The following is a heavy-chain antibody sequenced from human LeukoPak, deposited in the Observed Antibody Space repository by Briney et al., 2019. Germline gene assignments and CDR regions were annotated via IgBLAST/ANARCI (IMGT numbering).Heavy chain of an antibody. CDR1: GGSISSSSYY. Sequence: SETLSLTCTVSGGSISSSSYYWGWIRQPPGKGLEWIGSIYYSGSTYYNPSLKSRVTISVDTSKNQFSLKLSSVTAADTAVYYCARGPLAAAGRSWFDPWGQGTLVTVSS. CDR3: ARGPLAAAGRSWFDP. CDR2: IYYSGST. J-gene: IGHJ5*02. D-gene: IGHD6-13*01. V-gene: IGHV4-39*07.